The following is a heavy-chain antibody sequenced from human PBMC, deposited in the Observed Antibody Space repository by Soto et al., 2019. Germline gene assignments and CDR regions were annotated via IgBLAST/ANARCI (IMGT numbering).Heavy chain of an antibody. D-gene: IGHD6-19*01. V-gene: IGHV1-69*13. Sequence: ASVKGSCKASGGTFSSYAISWVRQAPGQGLEWMGGIIPIFGTANYAQKFQGRVTITADESTSTAYMELSSLRSEDTAVYYCASPLYRVVAGRGRVFDTWGQGIRVTGSS. CDR1: GGTFSSYA. J-gene: IGHJ3*02. CDR2: IIPIFGTA. CDR3: ASPLYRVVAGRGRVFDT.